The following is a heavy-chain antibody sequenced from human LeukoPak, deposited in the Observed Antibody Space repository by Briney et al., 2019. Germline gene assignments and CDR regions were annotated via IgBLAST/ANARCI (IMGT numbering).Heavy chain of an antibody. D-gene: IGHD4-17*01. J-gene: IGHJ4*02. Sequence: GGSLRLSCAASGFTFDDYAMHWVRQAPGKGLEWVSGISWNSGSIGYADSVKGRFTISRDNAKNSLYLQMNSLRAEDTAVYYCAKLETTVTTLGDYWGQGTLVTVSS. CDR2: ISWNSGSI. CDR3: AKLETTVTTLGDY. V-gene: IGHV3-9*01. CDR1: GFTFDDYA.